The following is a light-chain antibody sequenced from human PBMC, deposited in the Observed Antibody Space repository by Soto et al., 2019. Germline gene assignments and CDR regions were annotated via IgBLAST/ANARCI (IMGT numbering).Light chain of an antibody. V-gene: IGKV3-15*01. Sequence: EVVMTQSPATLSVSPGERATLSCRASQSVSSNLAWYQQTAGQTPRLLIYGASTRATGVPARFSGSGSGTEFTLTISSLQSEDFTVYYCQQYNYWPRTFGQGTK. J-gene: IGKJ1*01. CDR2: GAS. CDR3: QQYNYWPRT. CDR1: QSVSSN.